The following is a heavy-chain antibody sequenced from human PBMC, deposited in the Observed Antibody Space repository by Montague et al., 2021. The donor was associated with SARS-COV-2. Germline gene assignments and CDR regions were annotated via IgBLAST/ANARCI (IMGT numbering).Heavy chain of an antibody. Sequence: TLSLTCSVSSGSIRSGSYYWTWIRQPAGKGLEWLGRIYTGGTTXYNPSLKSRVTISLDTSKNQFSLNLNSVTAADTAVYFCARDAGGATAGKGRYFDLWGRGTLVTVSS. CDR1: SGSIRSGSYY. D-gene: IGHD6-13*01. V-gene: IGHV4-61*02. CDR3: ARDAGGATAGKGRYFDL. J-gene: IGHJ2*01. CDR2: IYTGGTT.